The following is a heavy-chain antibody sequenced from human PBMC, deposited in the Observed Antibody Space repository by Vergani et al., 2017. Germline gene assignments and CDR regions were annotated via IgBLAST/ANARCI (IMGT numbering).Heavy chain of an antibody. J-gene: IGHJ5*02. CDR3: AWDLRLLYNRFDP. V-gene: IGHV3-33*01. CDR1: GFTFNQYG. D-gene: IGHD1-14*01. CDR2: TWYDGNNK. Sequence: QVQLVESGGGVVQPGRSLRLSCAASGFTFNQYGMHWVRQAPGKGLEWVAVTWYDGNNKQYADSVKGRFTISRDNSKSTMYLQMNSLRDEDTGVYYCAWDLRLLYNRFDPWGQGTLVTVSS.